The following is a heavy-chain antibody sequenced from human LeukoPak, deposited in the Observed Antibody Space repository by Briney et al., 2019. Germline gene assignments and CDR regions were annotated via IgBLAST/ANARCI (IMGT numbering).Heavy chain of an antibody. J-gene: IGHJ4*02. V-gene: IGHV1-18*01. D-gene: IGHD1-26*01. CDR2: ISAYNGYT. CDR1: GYTFTSYG. CDR3: ARWASGFQFDY. Sequence: ASVKVSCKASGYTFTSYGISWVRQAPGQGLEWMGWISAYNGYTNYAQRLQGRVTMTTDTSTSTAYMELRSLRSDDTAVYYCARWASGFQFDYWGQGTLATVSS.